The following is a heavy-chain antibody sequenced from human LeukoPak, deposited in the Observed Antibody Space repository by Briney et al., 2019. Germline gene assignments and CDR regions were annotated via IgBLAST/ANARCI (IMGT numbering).Heavy chain of an antibody. D-gene: IGHD2-2*01. V-gene: IGHV3-30*03. J-gene: IGHJ4*02. CDR2: ISYDGSNK. CDR3: AREGLGSSTSCPSVH. Sequence: GRSLRLYCAASGFTFSSYGMHWVRQAPGKGLEWVAVISYDGSNKYYADSVKGRFTISRDNSKNTLYLQMNSLRAEDTAVYYCAREGLGSSTSCPSVHWGQGTLVTVSS. CDR1: GFTFSSYG.